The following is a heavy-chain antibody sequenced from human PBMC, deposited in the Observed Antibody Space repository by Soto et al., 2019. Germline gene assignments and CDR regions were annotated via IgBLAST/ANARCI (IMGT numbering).Heavy chain of an antibody. V-gene: IGHV3-23*01. Sequence: ESLRLSCAAYGFTFSSYAMSWVRQAPGKGLEWVSAISGSGGSTYYADSVKGRFTISIDNSKNTLYLQMNSLRAEDTAVSYCAKVRRVVAANLGWLDPWGQGTLVTVSS. CDR1: GFTFSSYA. CDR3: AKVRRVVAANLGWLDP. CDR2: ISGSGGST. D-gene: IGHD2-15*01. J-gene: IGHJ5*02.